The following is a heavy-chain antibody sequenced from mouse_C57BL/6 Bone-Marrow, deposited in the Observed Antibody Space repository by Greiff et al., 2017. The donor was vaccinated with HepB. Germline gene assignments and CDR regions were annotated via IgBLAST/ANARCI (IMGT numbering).Heavy chain of an antibody. J-gene: IGHJ3*01. Sequence: VQLQQSGPGLVKPSQSLSLTCSVTGYSITSGYYWNWIRQFPGNKLEWMGYISYDGSNNYNPSLKNRISITRDTSKNQFFLKLNSVTTEDTATYYCARGWTGLAWFAYWGQGTLVTVSA. CDR2: ISYDGSN. D-gene: IGHD2-3*01. CDR3: ARGWTGLAWFAY. V-gene: IGHV3-6*01. CDR1: GYSITSGYY.